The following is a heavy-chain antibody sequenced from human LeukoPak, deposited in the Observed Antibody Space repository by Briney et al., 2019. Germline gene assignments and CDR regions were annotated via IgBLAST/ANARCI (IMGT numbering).Heavy chain of an antibody. Sequence: GGSLRLSCAASGFTFSDYSMNWVRQAPGKGLEWVSYISSRSDAIYYADFVKGRFTISRDNAKNSLFLQMNSLRAEDTAIYYCAREDPGRIAADCWGQGTLVSVSS. CDR2: ISSRSDAI. CDR3: AREDPGRIAADC. CDR1: GFTFSDYS. J-gene: IGHJ4*02. V-gene: IGHV3-48*01. D-gene: IGHD2-15*01.